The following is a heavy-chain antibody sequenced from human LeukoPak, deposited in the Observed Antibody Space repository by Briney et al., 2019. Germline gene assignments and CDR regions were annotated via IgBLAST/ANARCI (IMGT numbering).Heavy chain of an antibody. CDR1: GFTFINYA. J-gene: IGHJ4*02. D-gene: IGHD4-11*01. CDR2: ISGSGDST. CDR3: ATSTVAKYDY. Sequence: PGGSLRLSCAASGFTFINYAMTWVRQAPGKGLEWVSAISGSGDSTFNADSVKGRFTIPRDNSKNTLYLQMNSLRAEDTALYYCATSTVAKYDYWGQGTLVAVSS. V-gene: IGHV3-23*01.